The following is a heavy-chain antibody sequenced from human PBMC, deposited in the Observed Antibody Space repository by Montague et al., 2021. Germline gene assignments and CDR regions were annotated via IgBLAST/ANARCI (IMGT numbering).Heavy chain of an antibody. V-gene: IGHV3-74*01. CDR3: ARNLASAAPGAFDI. D-gene: IGHD6-13*01. CDR2: ITLDGSST. J-gene: IGHJ3*02. CDR1: GFSFSSYW. Sequence: SRSLSLSASGFSFSSYWMHWVRQAPGKGLLWVSRITLDGSSTTFADSAKGRFTTSRDNAKATLYLQMNSLRVEDTAVYYCARNLASAAPGAFDIWGQGTMVTVSS.